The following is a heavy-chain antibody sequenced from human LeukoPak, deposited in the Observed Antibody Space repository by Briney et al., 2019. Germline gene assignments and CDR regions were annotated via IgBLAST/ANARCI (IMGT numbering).Heavy chain of an antibody. Sequence: GGSLRLSCAASGFTFSSYWMHWVRQAPGKGQVWVSRINSDGSTTDYADSVKGRVTISRDNAKNTLYLQMNSLRVEDTAVYYCARPPDILTGKNWFDPWGQGTLVTVSS. J-gene: IGHJ5*02. V-gene: IGHV3-74*01. D-gene: IGHD3-9*01. CDR2: INSDGSTT. CDR1: GFTFSSYW. CDR3: ARPPDILTGKNWFDP.